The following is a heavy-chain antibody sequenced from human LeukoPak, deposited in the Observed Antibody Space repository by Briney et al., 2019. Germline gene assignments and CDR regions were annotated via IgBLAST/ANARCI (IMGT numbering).Heavy chain of an antibody. CDR1: GGSISSGGYS. CDR2: IYHSGST. V-gene: IGHV4-30-2*01. J-gene: IGHJ5*02. CDR3: ARGNNGFDP. Sequence: SQTLSLTCAVSGGSISSGGYSWSWIRQPPGKGLEWIGYIYHSGSTYYNPSLKSRVTISVDRSKNQFSLKLSSVTAADTAVYYCARGNNGFDPWGQGTLVTVS. D-gene: IGHD2-8*01.